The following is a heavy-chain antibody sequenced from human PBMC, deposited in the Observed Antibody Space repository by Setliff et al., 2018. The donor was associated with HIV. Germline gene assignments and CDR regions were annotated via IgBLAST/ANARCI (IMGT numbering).Heavy chain of an antibody. J-gene: IGHJ5*02. Sequence: GASVKVSCKASGGSLTGSFIHWVRQAPGQGLEWMGWINPVTGGINYAHMFQGRVTVTRDTSIRTSYMELSSLTSDDTATYYCAKVGRCVDTTCPRWFDPWGQGTLVTVSS. D-gene: IGHD2-21*01. CDR3: AKVGRCVDTTCPRWFDP. V-gene: IGHV1-2*07. CDR1: GGSLTGSF. CDR2: INPVTGGI.